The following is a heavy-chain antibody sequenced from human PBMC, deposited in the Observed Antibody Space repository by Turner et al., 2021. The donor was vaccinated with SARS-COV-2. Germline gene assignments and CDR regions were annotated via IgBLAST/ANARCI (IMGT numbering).Heavy chain of an antibody. Sequence: EVRVVESGGGLVQPGRSLRLSCTASGFTFGKYARSWIRQAPGKGLEWVGFIRSTNFGGTTEYATSVRGRFNVSRDDSRTIAYLHMSSLKTEDTAVYYCARGRTGASYYFDYWGQGILVTVSS. CDR1: GFTFGKYA. CDR3: ARGRTGASYYFDY. V-gene: IGHV3-49*03. D-gene: IGHD7-27*01. J-gene: IGHJ4*02. CDR2: IRSTNFGGTT.